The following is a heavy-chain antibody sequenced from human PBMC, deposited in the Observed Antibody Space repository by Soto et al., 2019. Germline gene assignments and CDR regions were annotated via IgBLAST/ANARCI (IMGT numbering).Heavy chain of an antibody. CDR1: GYTFTSNG. CDR3: ARGRMAAAGNY. D-gene: IGHD6-13*01. J-gene: IGHJ4*02. Sequence: ASVNVSCKASGYTFTSNGFTWVRQAPGQGLEWMGWINPNSGGTNYAQKFQGRVTMTRDTSISTAYMELSRLRSDDTAVYYCARGRMAAAGNYWGQGTLVTVSS. V-gene: IGHV1-2*02. CDR2: INPNSGGT.